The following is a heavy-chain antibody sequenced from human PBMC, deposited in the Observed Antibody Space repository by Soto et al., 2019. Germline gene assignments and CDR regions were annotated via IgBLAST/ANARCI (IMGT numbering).Heavy chain of an antibody. D-gene: IGHD6-19*01. V-gene: IGHV3-9*01. CDR2: ISWNSGSI. J-gene: IGHJ3*02. Sequence: EVQLVESGGGLVQPGRSLRLSCAASGFTFDDYAMHWVRQAPGKGLEWVSGISWNSGSIGYADSVKGRFTISRDNAKNSLYLQMNGLRAEDTALFYCAKAEYSSDWGYAFDIWGQGTVVTVSS. CDR3: AKAEYSSDWGYAFDI. CDR1: GFTFDDYA.